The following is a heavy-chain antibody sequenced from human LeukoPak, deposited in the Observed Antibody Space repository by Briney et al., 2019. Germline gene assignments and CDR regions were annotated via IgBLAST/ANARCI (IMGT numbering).Heavy chain of an antibody. CDR3: AKEALLSYRDYTYLDY. CDR1: GFTFSSYA. V-gene: IGHV3-23*01. CDR2: ISGSGGDT. Sequence: GGSLRLSCTASGFTFSSYAMSWVRQAPGEGLEWVSAISGSGGDTYYADSVKGRFTISRDNSKNTLYLQTDSLRAEDTAVYYCAKEALLSYRDYTYLDYWGQGTLVTVSS. J-gene: IGHJ4*02. D-gene: IGHD2/OR15-2a*01.